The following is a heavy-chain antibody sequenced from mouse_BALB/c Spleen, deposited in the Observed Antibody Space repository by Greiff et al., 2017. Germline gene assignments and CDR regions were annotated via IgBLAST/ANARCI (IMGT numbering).Heavy chain of an antibody. Sequence: EVKLEESGGGLVQPGGSLKLSCAASGFTFSSYGMSWVRQTPDKRLELVATINSNGGSTYYPDSVKGRFTISRDNAKNTLYLQMSSLKSEDTAMYYCARRTYDYYAMDYWGQGTSVTVSS. V-gene: IGHV5-6-3*01. CDR1: GFTFSSYG. CDR3: ARRTYDYYAMDY. J-gene: IGHJ4*01. D-gene: IGHD2-12*01. CDR2: INSNGGST.